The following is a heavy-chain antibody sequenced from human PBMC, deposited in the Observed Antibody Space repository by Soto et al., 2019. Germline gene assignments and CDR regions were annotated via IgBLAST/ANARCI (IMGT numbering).Heavy chain of an antibody. V-gene: IGHV3-33*01. Sequence: QVQLVESGGGVVQPGRSLRLSCAASGFAFSSHGMHWVRQAPGKGLEWVAVIVREGSEKHYADSVKGRFTISRDNSKNTLYLEMNSLKAEDTAVYYCARDDDYDDNGLDSWGQGTLVSVSS. CDR1: GFAFSSHG. J-gene: IGHJ5*01. CDR2: IVREGSEK. D-gene: IGHD4-17*01. CDR3: ARDDDYDDNGLDS.